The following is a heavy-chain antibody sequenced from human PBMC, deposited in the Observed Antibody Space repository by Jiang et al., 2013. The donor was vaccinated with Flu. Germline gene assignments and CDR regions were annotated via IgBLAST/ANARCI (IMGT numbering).Heavy chain of an antibody. CDR3: TRYAGEDIVVVPAAPRLDAFDI. CDR1: GYTFTGYY. CDR2: INPNSGGT. V-gene: IGHV1-2*04. J-gene: IGHJ3*02. D-gene: IGHD2-2*01. Sequence: SGAEVKKPGASVKVSCKASGYTFTGYYMHWVRQAPGQGLEWMGWINPNSGGTNYAQKFQGWVTMTRDTSISTAYMELSRLRSDDTAVYYCTRYAGEDIVVVPAAPRLDAFDIWGQGTMVTVSS.